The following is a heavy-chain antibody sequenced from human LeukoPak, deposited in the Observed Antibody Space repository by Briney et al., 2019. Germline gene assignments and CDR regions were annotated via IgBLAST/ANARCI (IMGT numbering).Heavy chain of an antibody. CDR1: GYSFTYHY. V-gene: IGHV1-46*01. D-gene: IGHD3-3*01. CDR2: INPSDGST. Sequence: ASVKVSCKASGYSFTYHYMHWLRQAPGQGLEWIGIINPSDGSTTYAQKFQGRVTMTRDMSTSTVYMELSSLRSEDTAVYYCARDMSSVLRFLEWSPRHILDYWGQGTLVTVSS. J-gene: IGHJ4*02. CDR3: ARDMSSVLRFLEWSPRHILDY.